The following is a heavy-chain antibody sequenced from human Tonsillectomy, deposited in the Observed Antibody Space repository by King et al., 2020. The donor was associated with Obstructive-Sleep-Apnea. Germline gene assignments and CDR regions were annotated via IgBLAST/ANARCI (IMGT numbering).Heavy chain of an antibody. V-gene: IGHV3-53*04. Sequence: QLVQSGGGLVQPGGSLRLSCAASGFTVSSNYMSWVRQAPGKGLEWVSVIFSGGSTYYAVSVKGRFTIPRHNSKNTLYLQMNSLRAEDTAVYYCARAIAVAGTGYWYFDLWGRGTLVTVSS. CDR1: GFTVSSNY. D-gene: IGHD6-19*01. CDR2: IFSGGST. CDR3: ARAIAVAGTGYWYFDL. J-gene: IGHJ2*01.